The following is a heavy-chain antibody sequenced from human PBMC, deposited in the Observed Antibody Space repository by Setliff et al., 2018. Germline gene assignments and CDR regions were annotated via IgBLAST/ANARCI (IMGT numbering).Heavy chain of an antibody. Sequence: ASVKVSCKASGYTFTSYGISWVRQAPGQGLEWMGRINPNSGGTNYAQKFQGRVTMTSDSSISTAYMELSGLRSDDTAVYFCARDRPPYYYDSSGYYYSAGNFDYWGQGTLVSVSS. CDR1: GYTFTSYG. CDR3: ARDRPPYYYDSSGYYYSAGNFDY. D-gene: IGHD3-22*01. V-gene: IGHV1-2*06. CDR2: INPNSGGT. J-gene: IGHJ4*02.